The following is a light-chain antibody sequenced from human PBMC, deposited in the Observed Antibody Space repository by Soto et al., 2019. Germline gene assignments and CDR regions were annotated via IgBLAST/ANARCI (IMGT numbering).Light chain of an antibody. CDR1: QDISTW. CDR3: QQANSFPLT. CDR2: TAS. J-gene: IGKJ5*01. V-gene: IGKV1-12*01. Sequence: DLQMTQSPSSVSASVGDRVTIACRASQDISTWLAWYQQKPGKAPNLLIFTASSLQSGVPSRFSGSGSGTDFTLTISSLQPEDFATYYCQQANSFPLTFGQGTRLEMK.